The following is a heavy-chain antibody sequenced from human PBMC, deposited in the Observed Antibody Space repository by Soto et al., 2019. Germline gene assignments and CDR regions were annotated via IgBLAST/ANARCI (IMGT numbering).Heavy chain of an antibody. CDR1: GGSISSYY. CDR3: ARSLKGPRTYYFDY. CDR2: IYTSGST. J-gene: IGHJ4*02. V-gene: IGHV4-4*07. Sequence: QVQLQESGPGLVKPSETLSLTCTVSGGSISSYYWSWIRQPAGKGLEWIGRIYTSGSTNYNPSLKSRVTMSVDTSKNQCSLKLSSVTAADTDVYYCARSLKGPRTYYFDYWGQGTLVTVSS. D-gene: IGHD3-10*01.